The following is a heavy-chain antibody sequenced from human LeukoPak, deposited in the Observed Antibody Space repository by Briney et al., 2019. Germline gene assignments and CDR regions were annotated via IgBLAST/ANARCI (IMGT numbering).Heavy chain of an antibody. Sequence: ASVKVSCKASGYTFTGYYMHWVRQAPGQGLEWMGWINPNSGGTNYAQKFQGRVTMTRDTSISTAYMELSRLRSDDTAVYYCARDRVRGGDYYYYMDVWGKGTTVTVSS. D-gene: IGHD3-10*01. V-gene: IGHV1-2*02. CDR2: INPNSGGT. CDR3: ARDRVRGGDYYYYMDV. CDR1: GYTFTGYY. J-gene: IGHJ6*03.